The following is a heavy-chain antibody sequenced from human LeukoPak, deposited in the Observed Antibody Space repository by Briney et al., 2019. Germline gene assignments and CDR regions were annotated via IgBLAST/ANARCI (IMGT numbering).Heavy chain of an antibody. Sequence: GSLRLSCAASGFKFSSFAMNWVRQAPGKGLEWVSSISGSASNIYYADSVKGRFTVSRDSSKNTLFLQMNSLTAEDTAIYYCAKCDNYYDSSGQGGVDYWGQGTLVTVSS. V-gene: IGHV3-23*01. CDR3: AKCDNYYDSSGQGGVDY. D-gene: IGHD3-22*01. CDR2: ISGSASNI. CDR1: GFKFSSFA. J-gene: IGHJ4*02.